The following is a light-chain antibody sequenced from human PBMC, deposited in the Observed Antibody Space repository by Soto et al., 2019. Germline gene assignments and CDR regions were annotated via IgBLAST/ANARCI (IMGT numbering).Light chain of an antibody. J-gene: IGLJ2*01. V-gene: IGLV1-51*02. CDR1: SSNIGTNY. CDR3: GTWDTSLSAVA. CDR2: ENN. Sequence: QSALTQPPSVSAAPGQKVTISCSGSSSNIGTNYVSWYQQLPATAPKLLIYENNERPSGIPDRFSGSKSGTSATLDITGLQTRDEANYSCGTWDTSLSAVAFGGGTKVTVL.